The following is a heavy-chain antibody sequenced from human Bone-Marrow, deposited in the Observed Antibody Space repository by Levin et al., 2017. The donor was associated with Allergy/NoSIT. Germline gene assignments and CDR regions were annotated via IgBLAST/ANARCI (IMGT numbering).Heavy chain of an antibody. CDR1: GFIFSDYS. Sequence: PGGSLRLSCAGSGFIFSDYSMNWVRQAPGKGLEWVSSISGSSGYIYYSDSVKGRFTISRDNAMNSLYLQMNSLKAADTAVYYCAISLSSSWPRNFDYWGQGTLVSVSS. CDR3: AISLSSSWPRNFDY. V-gene: IGHV3-21*06. CDR2: ISGSSGYI. D-gene: IGHD6-13*01. J-gene: IGHJ4*02.